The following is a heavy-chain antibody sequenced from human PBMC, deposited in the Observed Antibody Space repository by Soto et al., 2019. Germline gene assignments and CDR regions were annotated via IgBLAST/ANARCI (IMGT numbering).Heavy chain of an antibody. CDR2: IIPILGIT. Sequence: SVKVSCKASGGTFSSYTISWVRQAPGQGLEWMGRIIPILGITNYAQKFQGRVTITADKSTSTAYMELSNLRSEDTAVYYCARDGFGTYCSSTSCYDPYYYYGMDVWGQGTTVTVSS. D-gene: IGHD2-2*01. CDR3: ARDGFGTYCSSTSCYDPYYYYGMDV. J-gene: IGHJ6*02. CDR1: GGTFSSYT. V-gene: IGHV1-69*04.